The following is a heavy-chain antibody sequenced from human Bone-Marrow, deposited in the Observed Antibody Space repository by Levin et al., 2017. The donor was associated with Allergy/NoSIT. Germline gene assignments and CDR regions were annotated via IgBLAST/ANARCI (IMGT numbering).Heavy chain of an antibody. J-gene: IGHJ4*02. D-gene: IGHD3-22*01. CDR2: IDWDDEK. CDR3: ARMSREEGGYYGPLDY. CDR1: GVSISTTGMS. Sequence: SGPTLVKPTQTLTLTCSFSGVSISTTGMSVSWIRQPPGKALEWLARIDWDDEKHYNSSLKTRLTISKGSSANQAVLTMTTMYPVDTATYYCARMSREEGGYYGPLDYWGQGILVTVSS. V-gene: IGHV2-70*11.